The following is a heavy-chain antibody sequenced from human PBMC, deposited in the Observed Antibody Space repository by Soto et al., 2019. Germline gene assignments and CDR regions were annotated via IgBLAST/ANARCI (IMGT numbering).Heavy chain of an antibody. Sequence: ASVKVSCKASGYTFTGYYMHWVRQAPGQGLEWMGWINPNSGGTNYAQKFQGRVTMTRDTSISTAYMELSRLRSDDTAVYYCASLGYCSSTSCYTGDAYYYGMDVWGQGTTVTV. V-gene: IGHV1-2*02. D-gene: IGHD2-2*02. CDR3: ASLGYCSSTSCYTGDAYYYGMDV. CDR1: GYTFTGYY. CDR2: INPNSGGT. J-gene: IGHJ6*02.